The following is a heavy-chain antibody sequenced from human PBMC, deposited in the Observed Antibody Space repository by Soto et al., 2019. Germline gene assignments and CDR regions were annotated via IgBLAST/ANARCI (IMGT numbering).Heavy chain of an antibody. CDR3: TRGNNLADP. V-gene: IGHV3-73*01. J-gene: IGHJ5*02. D-gene: IGHD1-20*01. Sequence: GGSLRLSCAASGFTFSGSAMHWVRQASGKGLEWVGRIRSKANSYATAYAASVKGRFTISRDDSKNTAYLQMNSLKTEDTAVYYCTRGNNLADPWGQGTLVTVSS. CDR2: IRSKANSYAT. CDR1: GFTFSGSA.